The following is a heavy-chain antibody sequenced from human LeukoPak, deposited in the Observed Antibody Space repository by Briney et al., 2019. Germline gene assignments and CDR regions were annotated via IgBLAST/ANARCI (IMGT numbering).Heavy chain of an antibody. J-gene: IGHJ4*02. CDR2: ISGSGGST. CDR1: GFTFSSYA. D-gene: IGHD3-22*01. Sequence: GGSLRLSCAASGFTFSSYAMSWVRQAPGKGLEWVSAISGSGGSTYYADSVKGRFTISRDNSKNTLYLQMNSLRAEDTAVYYCAKEKYYYDSSGYNYFDYWGQGTLVTVSS. V-gene: IGHV3-23*01. CDR3: AKEKYYYDSSGYNYFDY.